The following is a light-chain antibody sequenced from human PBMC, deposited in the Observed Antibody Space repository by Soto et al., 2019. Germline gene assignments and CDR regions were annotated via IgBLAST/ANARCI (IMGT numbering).Light chain of an antibody. J-gene: IGKJ1*01. CDR1: QSVLYNSNNKNY. V-gene: IGKV4-1*01. CDR2: WAS. CDR3: QQYYSNWT. Sequence: DIVMTQSPDSLAVSLGERATINCKSSQSVLYNSNNKNYLAWYQQKPGQPAKLLIYWASTRESGVPDRFSGSGSGTDFTLTISSLEAEDVAVYYCQQYYSNWTGGQGTKVEIK.